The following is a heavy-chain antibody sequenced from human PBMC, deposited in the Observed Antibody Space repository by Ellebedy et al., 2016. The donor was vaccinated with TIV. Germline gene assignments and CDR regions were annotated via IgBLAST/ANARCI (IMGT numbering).Heavy chain of an antibody. CDR1: GITFSRYW. D-gene: IGHD2-8*02. J-gene: IGHJ4*02. CDR3: ASGMVVSMTGTSDY. V-gene: IGHV3-74*01. Sequence: GGSLRLSXAASGITFSRYWMHWVRQVPGKGLVWVSRIDNDGTRTDYADSVKGRFTIPRDNAKSTLYLQMNSLRAEDSALYYCASGMVVSMTGTSDYWGQGTLVTVSS. CDR2: IDNDGTRT.